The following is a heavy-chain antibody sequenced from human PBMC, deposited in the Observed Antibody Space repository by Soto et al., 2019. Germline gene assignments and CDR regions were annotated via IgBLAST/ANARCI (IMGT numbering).Heavy chain of an antibody. CDR3: ARGSVRLDV. V-gene: IGHV1-8*01. J-gene: IGHJ6*02. CDR1: GYTFTNYE. CDR2: MNPNSGNT. Sequence: QVQLVQSGAEVKKPGASVKVSCKASGYTFTNYEINWVRQATGQGLEWMGWMNPNSGNTGHAQKFPGRVTMTRDTSISTAYMELSSLRSEDTAVYFCARGSVRLDVWGQGTTVTVSS.